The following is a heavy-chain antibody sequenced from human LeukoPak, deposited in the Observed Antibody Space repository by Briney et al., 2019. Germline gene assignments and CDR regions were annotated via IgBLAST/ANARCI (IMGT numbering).Heavy chain of an antibody. Sequence: PSETLSLTCSVSGGSNSGYYWSWIRQPPGKGLEWIGYINYSGRTDYNPSLKSRATISVDTSKNQFSLKLSSVTAADTAVFYCARAISGWYYFDYWGQGTLVTVSS. D-gene: IGHD6-13*01. CDR3: ARAISGWYYFDY. V-gene: IGHV4-59*08. CDR1: GGSNSGYY. J-gene: IGHJ4*02. CDR2: INYSGRT.